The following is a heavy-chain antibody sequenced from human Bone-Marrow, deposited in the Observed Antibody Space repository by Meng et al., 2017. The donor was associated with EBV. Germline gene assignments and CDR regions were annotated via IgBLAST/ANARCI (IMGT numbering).Heavy chain of an antibody. J-gene: IGHJ4*02. CDR1: GGTFSSYA. CDR3: ARTSEYSGSYYPVFDY. CDR2: IIPIFGTA. Sequence: QVQLVQSGAEVTKPGSSAKVSCMASGGTFSSYAISWVRQAPGQGLEWMGGIIPIFGTANYAQKFQGRVTITADKSTSTAYMELSSLRSEDTAVYYCARTSEYSGSYYPVFDYWGQGTLVTVSS. V-gene: IGHV1-69*06. D-gene: IGHD1-26*01.